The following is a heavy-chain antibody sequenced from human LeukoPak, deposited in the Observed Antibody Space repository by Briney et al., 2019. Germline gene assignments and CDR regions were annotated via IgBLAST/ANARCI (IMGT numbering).Heavy chain of an antibody. CDR1: GGSISSSSYY. CDR2: IYYSGST. Sequence: PSETLSLTCTVSGGSISSSSYYWGWIRQPPGKGLEWIGSIYYSGSTYYNPSLKSRVTISVDTSKNQFSLKLTSVTAAGTAVYYCARRGGGEWTHDYWGQGTLVTVSS. CDR3: ARRGGGEWTHDY. D-gene: IGHD3-16*01. J-gene: IGHJ4*02. V-gene: IGHV4-39*01.